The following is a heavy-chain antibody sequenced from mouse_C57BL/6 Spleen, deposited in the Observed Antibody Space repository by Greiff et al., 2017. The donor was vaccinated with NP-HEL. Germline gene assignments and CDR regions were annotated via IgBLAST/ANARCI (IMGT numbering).Heavy chain of an antibody. J-gene: IGHJ1*03. CDR3: ARAGRDWYFDV. CDR1: GFTFSSYA. V-gene: IGHV5-4*03. CDR2: ISDGGSYT. Sequence: EVKLQQSGGGLVKPGGSLKLSCAASGFTFSSYAMSWVRQTPGKRLEWVGTISDGGSYTCYPENVKGRFTITRDNAKNNLYLQMSHLKSEDTAVYYCARAGRDWYFDVWGTGTTVTVSS. D-gene: IGHD4-1*01.